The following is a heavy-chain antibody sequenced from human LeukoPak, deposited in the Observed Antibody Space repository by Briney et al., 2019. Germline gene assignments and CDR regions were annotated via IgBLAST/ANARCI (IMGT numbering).Heavy chain of an antibody. CDR2: IYYSGST. J-gene: IGHJ4*02. CDR3: ARTLWYCSSTSCYPIDAAYYFDN. CDR1: GGSISSTSYY. Sequence: RSSETLSLTCTVSGGSISSTSYYWGWIRQPPGKGLEWVGSIYYSGSTYYSPSLKSRVTISVDTSNNQFSLKLSSVTAADTAVYYCARTLWYCSSTSCYPIDAAYYFDNWGQGTLVTVSS. D-gene: IGHD2-2*01. V-gene: IGHV4-39*01.